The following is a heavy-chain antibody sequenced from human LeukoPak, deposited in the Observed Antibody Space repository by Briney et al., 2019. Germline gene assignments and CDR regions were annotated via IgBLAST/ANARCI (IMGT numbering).Heavy chain of an antibody. CDR1: GGSFSDYH. CDR2: INDSGSA. J-gene: IGHJ4*02. V-gene: IGHV4-34*01. Sequence: PSETLSLTCAVYGGSFSDYHWTWIRQSPRKGLDWMGEINDSGSALYNPTLMNRVTISVDMSKNHFSLNLTSVTAAGTGVYYCGRGPHPHWPPMENWGQGSLVTVSS. CDR3: GRGPHPHWPPMEN. D-gene: IGHD3-10*01.